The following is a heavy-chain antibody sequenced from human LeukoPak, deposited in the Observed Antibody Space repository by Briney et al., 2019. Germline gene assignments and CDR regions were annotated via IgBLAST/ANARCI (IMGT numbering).Heavy chain of an antibody. CDR1: GFTFSDYY. J-gene: IGHJ5*02. CDR3: ARTLPSRPTYYDFWSGYPNWFDP. CDR2: ISSSGSTI. Sequence: KPGGSLRLSCAASGFTFSDYYMSWIRQAPGKGLEWVSYISSSGSTIYYADSVKGRFTISRDNAKNSLYLQMNSLRAEDTAVYYCARTLPSRPTYYDFWSGYPNWFDPWGQGTLVTVSS. V-gene: IGHV3-11*01. D-gene: IGHD3-3*01.